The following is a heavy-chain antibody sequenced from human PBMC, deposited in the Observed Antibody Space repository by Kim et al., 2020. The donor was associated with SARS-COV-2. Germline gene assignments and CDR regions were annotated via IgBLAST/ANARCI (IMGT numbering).Heavy chain of an antibody. D-gene: IGHD3-10*01. Sequence: SETLSLTCAVYGGSFSGYYWSWIRQPPGKGLEWIGEINHSGSTNYNPSLKSRVTISVDTSKNQFSLKLSSVTAADTAVYYCARGSKAVLLWFGGHYGMDVWGQGTTVTVSS. CDR2: INHSGST. V-gene: IGHV4-34*01. CDR3: ARGSKAVLLWFGGHYGMDV. CDR1: GGSFSGYY. J-gene: IGHJ6*02.